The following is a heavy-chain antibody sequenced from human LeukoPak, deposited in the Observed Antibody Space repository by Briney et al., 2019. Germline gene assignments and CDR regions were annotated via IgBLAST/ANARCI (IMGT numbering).Heavy chain of an antibody. CDR3: ARRTSIAVSP. CDR1: GYSINSGYY. J-gene: IGHJ5*02. CDR2: IYHSGST. V-gene: IGHV4-38-2*02. D-gene: IGHD6-19*01. Sequence: SETLSLTCTVSGYSINSGYYWGWIRQPPGKGLEWIAIIYHSGSTYYNPSLKSRVTISVDTSKNQFSLKLSSVTAADTAVYYCARRTSIAVSPWGQGTLVTVSS.